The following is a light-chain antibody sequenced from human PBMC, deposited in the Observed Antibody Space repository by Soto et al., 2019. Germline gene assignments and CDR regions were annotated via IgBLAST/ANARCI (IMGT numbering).Light chain of an antibody. J-gene: IGKJ1*01. CDR1: QSVSSSY. Sequence: EIVLTQSPGTLSLSPGARAPLSCRASQSVSSSYLAWYQQKPGQAPRLLIYGASSRATGIPDRFSGSGPGTDFTLTISRLEPEDFAVYYCQQYGSSPPTFGQGTKVDIK. CDR3: QQYGSSPPT. V-gene: IGKV3-20*01. CDR2: GAS.